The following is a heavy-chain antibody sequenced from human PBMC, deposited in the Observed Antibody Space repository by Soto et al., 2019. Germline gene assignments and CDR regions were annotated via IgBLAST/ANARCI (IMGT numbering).Heavy chain of an antibody. CDR3: ARDLPYYGSGPPLHFDY. V-gene: IGHV1-69*13. D-gene: IGHD3-10*01. CDR2: IIPIFGTA. J-gene: IGHJ4*02. CDR1: GGTFSSYA. Sequence: SVKVSCKASGGTFSSYAISWVRQAPGQGLEWMGGIIPIFGTANYAQKFQGRVTITADESTSTAYMDLSSLRSEDTAVYYCARDLPYYGSGPPLHFDYWGQGTLVTVSS.